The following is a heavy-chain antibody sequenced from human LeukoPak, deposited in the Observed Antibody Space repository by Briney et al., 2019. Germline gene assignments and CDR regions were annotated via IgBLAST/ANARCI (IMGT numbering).Heavy chain of an antibody. D-gene: IGHD6-13*01. Sequence: PSETLSLTCTVSGGSISSGDYYWSWIRQHPGKGLEWIGYIYYSGSTYYNPSLKSRVTISVDTSKNQFSLKLSSVTAADTAVYYCARDGRRYSSSWYYFDCWGQGTLVTVSS. CDR3: ARDGRRYSSSWYYFDC. CDR1: GGSISSGDYY. CDR2: IYYSGST. V-gene: IGHV4-31*03. J-gene: IGHJ4*02.